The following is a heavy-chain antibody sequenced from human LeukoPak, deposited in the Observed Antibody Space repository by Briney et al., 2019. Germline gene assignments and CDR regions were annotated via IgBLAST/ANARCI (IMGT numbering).Heavy chain of an antibody. D-gene: IGHD3-3*01. V-gene: IGHV7-4-1*02. CDR2: INTNTGNP. CDR3: AREFDSCYMDV. J-gene: IGHJ6*03. CDR1: GYTFTAYT. Sequence: ASVKVSCKASGYTFTAYTIKWVRQAPGQGLEWMGWINTNTGNPTYAQGFTGRFVFSLDTSVSTAYLQISSLKAEDTAVYYCAREFDSCYMDVWGKGTTVTVSS.